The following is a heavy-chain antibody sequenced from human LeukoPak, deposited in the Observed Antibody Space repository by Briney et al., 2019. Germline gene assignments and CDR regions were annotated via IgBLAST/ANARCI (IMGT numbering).Heavy chain of an antibody. V-gene: IGHV1-2*06. CDR3: VRGGHYCSGVNCYGTDY. J-gene: IGHJ4*02. Sequence: ASVKVSCTASGYTFTSYYIHWVRQAPGQGLEWMGRFSPNSGGTNSAQKFQARVTMTRDTSISTAYMELNGLTSDDTAVYYCVRGGHYCSGVNCYGTDYWGQGTLVTVSS. CDR2: FSPNSGGT. D-gene: IGHD2-15*01. CDR1: GYTFTSYY.